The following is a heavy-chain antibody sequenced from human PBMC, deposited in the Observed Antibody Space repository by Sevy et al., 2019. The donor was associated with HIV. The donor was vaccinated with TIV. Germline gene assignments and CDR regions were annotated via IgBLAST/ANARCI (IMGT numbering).Heavy chain of an antibody. CDR3: ARTEPGIAAYGMDV. Sequence: ASVKVSCKASGYTFTSDDINWVRQATGQGLEWMGWMNPNSGNTGYAQKFQGRVTMTRNTSISTAYMELSSLRSEDTAVYYCARTEPGIAAYGMDVWGQGTTVTVSS. J-gene: IGHJ6*02. CDR1: GYTFTSDD. CDR2: MNPNSGNT. V-gene: IGHV1-8*01. D-gene: IGHD6-13*01.